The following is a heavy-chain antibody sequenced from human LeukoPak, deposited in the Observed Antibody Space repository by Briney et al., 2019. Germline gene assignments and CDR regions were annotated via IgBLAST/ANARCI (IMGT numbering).Heavy chain of an antibody. CDR1: GGSISSYY. Sequence: SETLSLTCTVSGGSISSYYWSWTRQPPGKGLEWIGYIYYSGSTNYNPSLKSRVTISVDTSKNQFSLKLSSVTAADTVVYYCARDGVDCGGDCYTHYFDYWGQGTLVTVSS. CDR3: ARDGVDCGGDCYTHYFDY. V-gene: IGHV4-59*01. J-gene: IGHJ4*02. CDR2: IYYSGST. D-gene: IGHD2-21*02.